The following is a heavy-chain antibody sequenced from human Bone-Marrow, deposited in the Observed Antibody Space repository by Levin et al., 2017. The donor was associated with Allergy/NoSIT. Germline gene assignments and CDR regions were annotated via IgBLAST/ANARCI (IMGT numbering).Heavy chain of an antibody. CDR2: IGGSGDST. V-gene: IGHV3-23*01. CDR1: GFIFRTYA. Sequence: GGSLRLSCTTSGFIFRTYAMGWVRQTPGKGLEWVSGIGGSGDSTYYADSVKGRFTVSRDNSTNTLFLQVNSLRAEDTAVYYCARDAYCTSTNCRSYYHNGMDVWGQGTTVTVSS. CDR3: ARDAYCTSTNCRSYYHNGMDV. D-gene: IGHD2-2*01. J-gene: IGHJ6*02.